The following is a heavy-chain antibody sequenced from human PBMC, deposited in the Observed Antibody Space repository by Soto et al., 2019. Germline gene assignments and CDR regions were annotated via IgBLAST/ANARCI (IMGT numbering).Heavy chain of an antibody. CDR2: ISWNSGSI. V-gene: IGHV3-9*01. J-gene: IGHJ4*02. CDR3: AKDFGEDIYSGSYFDY. Sequence: EVQLVESGGGLVQPGRSLRLSCAASGFTFDDYAMHWVRQAPGKGLEWVSGISWNSGSIGYADSVKGRFTISRDNAKNSLYLQMNSLRAEDTALYYCAKDFGEDIYSGSYFDYWGQGTLVTVSS. CDR1: GFTFDDYA. D-gene: IGHD1-26*01.